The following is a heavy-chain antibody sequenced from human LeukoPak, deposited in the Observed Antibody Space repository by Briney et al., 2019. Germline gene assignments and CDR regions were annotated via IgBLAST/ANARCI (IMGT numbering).Heavy chain of an antibody. CDR2: ISDTGDST. D-gene: IGHD5-18*01. V-gene: IGHV3-23*01. J-gene: IGHJ4*02. CDR3: AKGRIQTYMAPEY. CDR1: AFSFGSFG. Sequence: PGGSLRLSCAGSAFSFGSFGMIWVRQAPGKGLEWVSAISDTGDSTFYADSVKGRFTTSRDNSKNTLYLQMNSLRAEDTAVYYCAKGRIQTYMAPEYWGQGTLVTVSS.